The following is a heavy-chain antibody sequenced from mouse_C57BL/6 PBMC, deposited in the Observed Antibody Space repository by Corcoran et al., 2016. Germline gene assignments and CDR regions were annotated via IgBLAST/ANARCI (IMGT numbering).Heavy chain of an antibody. Sequence: EVQLQQSGPELVKPVASVMISCKASGSTFTDYYMNWVKQSHGKSLEWIGDINPNNGGTSYNQKFKGKATLTVDKSSSTAYMELRSLTSEDSAVDYCARPYYGSSPWFAYWGQGTLVTVSA. V-gene: IGHV1-26*01. J-gene: IGHJ3*01. CDR1: GSTFTDYY. CDR2: INPNNGGT. CDR3: ARPYYGSSPWFAY. D-gene: IGHD1-1*01.